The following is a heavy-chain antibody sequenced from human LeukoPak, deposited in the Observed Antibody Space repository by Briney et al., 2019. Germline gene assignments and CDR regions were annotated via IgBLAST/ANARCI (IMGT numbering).Heavy chain of an antibody. CDR1: GGSISSGGYY. J-gene: IGHJ3*02. CDR2: IYYSGST. Sequence: NPSETLSLTCTVSGGSISSGGYYWSWIRQHPGKGLEWIGYIYYSGSTYYNPFLKSRVTISVDTSKNQFSLKLSSVTAADTAVYYCGSSGYAPDAFDIWGQGTMVTVSS. D-gene: IGHD5-12*01. CDR3: GSSGYAPDAFDI. V-gene: IGHV4-31*03.